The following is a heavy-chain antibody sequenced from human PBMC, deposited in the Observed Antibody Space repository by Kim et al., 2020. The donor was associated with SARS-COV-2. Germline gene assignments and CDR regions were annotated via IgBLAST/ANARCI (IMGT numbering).Heavy chain of an antibody. V-gene: IGHV4-39*01. Sequence: SETLSLTCTVSGGSISSSSYYWGWIRQPPGKGLEWIGSIYYSGSTYYNPSLKSRVTISVDTSKNQFSLKLSSVTAADTAVYYCAMLSNYFYFDYWGQGTLVTVSS. CDR3: AMLSNYFYFDY. J-gene: IGHJ4*02. D-gene: IGHD4-4*01. CDR1: GGSISSSSYY. CDR2: IYYSGST.